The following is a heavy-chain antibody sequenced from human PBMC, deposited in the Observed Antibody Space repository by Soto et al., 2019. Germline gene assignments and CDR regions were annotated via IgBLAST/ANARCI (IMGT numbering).Heavy chain of an antibody. CDR3: ARHGEAVAGDYYYYYGMDV. J-gene: IGHJ6*02. D-gene: IGHD6-19*01. CDR2: IYPGDSDT. V-gene: IGHV5-51*01. CDR1: GYSFTSYW. Sequence: PXESLNISCKGSGYSFTSYWIGWVRQMPGKGLEWMGIIYPGDSDTRYSPSFQGQVTISADKSISTAYLQWSSLKASDTAMYYCARHGEAVAGDYYYYYGMDVRGQGTTVTVS.